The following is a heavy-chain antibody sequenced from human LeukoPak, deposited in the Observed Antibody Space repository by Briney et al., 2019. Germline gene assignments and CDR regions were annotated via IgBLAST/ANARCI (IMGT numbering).Heavy chain of an antibody. D-gene: IGHD6-19*01. CDR3: ATDKGENSSGWPSGAFDI. J-gene: IGHJ3*02. Sequence: ASVKVSCKVSGYTLTELSMHWVRQAPGKGLEWMGGFDPEDGETIYAQKFQGRVTMTEDTSTDTAYMELSSLRSEDTAVYYCATDKGENSSGWPSGAFDIWGQGTMVTVSS. CDR2: FDPEDGET. V-gene: IGHV1-24*01. CDR1: GYTLTELS.